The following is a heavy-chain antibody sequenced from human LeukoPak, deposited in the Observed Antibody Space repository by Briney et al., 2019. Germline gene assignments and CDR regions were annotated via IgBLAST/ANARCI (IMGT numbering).Heavy chain of an antibody. V-gene: IGHV3-48*03. Sequence: GGSLRLACVASGFTFSSYEMSWVRQAPGKGLEWVSEISGSGTTIFYADSGKGRFTVSRDNAKNSLYLQMNSLRVEDTAVYYCASSPRGVYWGQGTLVTVSS. D-gene: IGHD3-10*01. CDR3: ASSPRGVY. CDR1: GFTFSSYE. J-gene: IGHJ4*02. CDR2: ISGSGTTI.